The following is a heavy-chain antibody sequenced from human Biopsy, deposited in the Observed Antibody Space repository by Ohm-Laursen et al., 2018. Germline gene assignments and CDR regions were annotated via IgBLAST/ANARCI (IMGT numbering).Heavy chain of an antibody. CDR3: AADINVWNVNY. V-gene: IGHV1-24*01. CDR1: GYTLTELS. D-gene: IGHD1-1*01. J-gene: IGHJ4*02. Sequence: GASVTVSCKVSGYTLTELSMHWVRQAPGKGLEWMGGFAPENGKTVYAQNFQARVSMTEDTSTDTAYMELRSLRSEDTAVYYCAADINVWNVNYWGQGTQVTVSS. CDR2: FAPENGKT.